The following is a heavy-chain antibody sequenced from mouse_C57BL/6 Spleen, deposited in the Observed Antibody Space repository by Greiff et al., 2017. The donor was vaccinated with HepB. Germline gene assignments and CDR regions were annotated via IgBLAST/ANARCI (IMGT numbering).Heavy chain of an antibody. V-gene: IGHV1-5*01. Sequence: VLLLQPGTVLAKPGASVKMSCKTSGYTFTSYWMHWVKQRPGQGLEWIGAIYPGTSDTSYNQKFKSKAILTVVTSSSTAYMERSSLTNEDSAVYYCTRSSTLVCYFDYWGQGTTLTVSS. J-gene: IGHJ2*01. CDR1: GYTFTSYW. CDR2: IYPGTSDT. D-gene: IGHD1-1*01. CDR3: TRSSTLVCYFDY.